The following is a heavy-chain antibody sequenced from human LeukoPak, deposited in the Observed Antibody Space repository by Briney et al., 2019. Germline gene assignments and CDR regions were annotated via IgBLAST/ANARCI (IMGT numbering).Heavy chain of an antibody. CDR3: AREFQSYCTNGLCHYFDY. CDR1: GGSVSNYY. CDR2: FYTSGST. V-gene: IGHV4-4*07. D-gene: IGHD2-8*01. Sequence: SETLSLTCTVSGGSVSNYYWSWIRQPAGKGLEWIGRFYTSGSTNYNPSLKSRVTMSVDTSKNQTSLKLSSMTAADSAVYYCAREFQSYCTNGLCHYFDYWGQGTLVTVSS. J-gene: IGHJ4*02.